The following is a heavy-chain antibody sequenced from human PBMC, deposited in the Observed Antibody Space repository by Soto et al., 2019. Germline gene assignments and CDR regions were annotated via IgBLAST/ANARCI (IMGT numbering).Heavy chain of an antibody. CDR1: GFTFSDYY. D-gene: IGHD5-12*01. J-gene: IGHJ6*02. CDR3: ASLAVATLYYYYYGMDV. CDR2: ISSSGSTI. V-gene: IGHV3-11*01. Sequence: GGSLRLSCAASGFTFSDYYMSWIRQAPGKGLEWVSYISSSGSTIYYADSVKGRFTISRDNAKNSLYLQMNSLRAEDTAVYYCASLAVATLYYYYYGMDVWGQGTTVTVSS.